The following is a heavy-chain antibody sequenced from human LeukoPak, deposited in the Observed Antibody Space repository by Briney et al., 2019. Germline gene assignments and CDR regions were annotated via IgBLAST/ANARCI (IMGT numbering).Heavy chain of an antibody. CDR3: ARDHYDSSGYYYPTPFDP. CDR2: INPSGGST. J-gene: IGHJ5*02. V-gene: IGHV1-46*01. D-gene: IGHD3-22*01. Sequence: ASVKVSRKASGYTFTSYYMHWVRQAPGQGLEWMGIINPSGGSTSYAQKFQGRVTMTRDMSTSTVYMELSSLRSEDTAVYYCARDHYDSSGYYYPTPFDPWGQGTLATVSS. CDR1: GYTFTSYY.